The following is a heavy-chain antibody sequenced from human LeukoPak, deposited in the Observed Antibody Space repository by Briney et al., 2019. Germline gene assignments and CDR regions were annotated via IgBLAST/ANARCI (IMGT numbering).Heavy chain of an antibody. Sequence: RGSLRLSCAASGFTFSSYALTWVRQAPGKGLEWVSAISGSGGTTYYADSVKGRFTISRDNSKNTLYLQMSSLRAEDTAVYYCAKDFTISPIVHWGQGTLVTVSS. CDR3: AKDFTISPIVH. CDR2: ISGSGGTT. D-gene: IGHD3-3*01. V-gene: IGHV3-23*01. CDR1: GFTFSSYA. J-gene: IGHJ4*02.